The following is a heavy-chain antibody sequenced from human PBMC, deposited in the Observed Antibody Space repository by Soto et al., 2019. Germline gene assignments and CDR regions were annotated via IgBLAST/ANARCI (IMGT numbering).Heavy chain of an antibody. V-gene: IGHV3-7*01. Sequence: SLRLSCAASGFTFSSYWMSWVRQVPGKGLEWVANIKQDGSDKYYVDSVKGRFTVSRDNAKNSLYLQMNSLRAEDTAVYYCARGYSSSLYYWGQGSVVTVSS. CDR2: IKQDGSDK. CDR1: GFTFSSYW. J-gene: IGHJ4*02. D-gene: IGHD6-6*01. CDR3: ARGYSSSLYY.